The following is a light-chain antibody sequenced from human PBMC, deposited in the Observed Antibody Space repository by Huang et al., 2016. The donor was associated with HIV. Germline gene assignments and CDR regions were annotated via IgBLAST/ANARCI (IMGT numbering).Light chain of an antibody. J-gene: IGKJ2*01. V-gene: IGKV1-5*03. CDR2: KSS. CDR1: QCVSDW. Sequence: DIQMTQSPSTLSASVGDRVTLTCRASQCVSDWLAWYQHKPGKAPKLLNYKSSSLESGVPSRFSGSGSGTEFTLAISSLEPDDIATYYCQHYNSKSLAFGQGTKLDIK. CDR3: QHYNSKSLA.